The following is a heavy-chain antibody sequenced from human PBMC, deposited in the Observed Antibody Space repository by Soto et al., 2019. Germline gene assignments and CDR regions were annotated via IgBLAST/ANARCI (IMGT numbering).Heavy chain of an antibody. CDR3: AKEQYYYSSSGYYVFDS. V-gene: IGHV3-30*18. CDR1: EFTFNNYG. J-gene: IGHJ4*02. CDR2: ISYDGSNK. D-gene: IGHD3-22*01. Sequence: QVQLVESGGGVVQPGMSLRLSCIGSEFTFNNYGIHWVRQAPGKGLEWVAVISYDGSNKKFADSVQGRLTIARDNSKNKVYLQMNGLRPEDTAGYDCAKEQYYYSSSGYYVFDSWGQGTLVTVSS.